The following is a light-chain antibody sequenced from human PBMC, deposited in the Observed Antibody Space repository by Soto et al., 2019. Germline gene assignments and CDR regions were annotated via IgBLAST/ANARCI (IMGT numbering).Light chain of an antibody. CDR2: GAS. V-gene: IGKV3D-15*01. J-gene: IGKJ1*01. CDR3: HQYNNWPT. CDR1: QSVSRN. Sequence: DIVMTQSPATLSVSPGDRATLSCRASQSVSRNLAWYQQKAGQSPRLLIYGASTRATGTPARFSGSGSGTEFTLTISSLQSEDFAVYFCHQYNNWPTFGQGTKVDIK.